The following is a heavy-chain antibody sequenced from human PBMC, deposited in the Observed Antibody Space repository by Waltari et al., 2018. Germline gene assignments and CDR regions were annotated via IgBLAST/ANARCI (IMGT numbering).Heavy chain of an antibody. J-gene: IGHJ6*02. CDR3: ATRGRAYYYYGMDV. V-gene: IGHV1-69-2*01. CDR2: VDPEDGET. Sequence: EVQLVQSGAGGKKPGATVKISCTVSGYTFTNYYMHWVQQAPGKGLEWMGLVDPEDGETIYAEKFQGRVTITADTSTDTAYMELSSLRSEDTAVYYCATRGRAYYYYGMDVWGQGTTVTVSS. CDR1: GYTFTNYY.